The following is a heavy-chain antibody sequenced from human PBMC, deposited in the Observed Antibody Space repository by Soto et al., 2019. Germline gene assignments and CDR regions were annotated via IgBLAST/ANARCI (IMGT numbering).Heavy chain of an antibody. D-gene: IGHD2-15*01. CDR1: ASIFKGHG. Sequence: GGSLRLSCAASASIFKGHGMHWVRQAPGKGLEWVAIIRYDGSDEHYGDSVEGRFTISRDNSKNMLYLQMNSLRAEDTAVYYCAKGKDRASLDYWGQGTLVTVSS. V-gene: IGHV3-30*02. CDR2: IRYDGSDE. CDR3: AKGKDRASLDY. J-gene: IGHJ4*02.